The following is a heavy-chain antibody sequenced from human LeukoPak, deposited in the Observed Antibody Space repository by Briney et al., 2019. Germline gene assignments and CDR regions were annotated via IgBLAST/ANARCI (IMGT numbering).Heavy chain of an antibody. Sequence: PSETLSLTCAAYGGSFSGYYWSWIRQPPGKGLEWIGEINHSGSTNYNPSLKSRVTISVDTSKNQFSLKLSSVTAADTAVYYCARGRAVGYYYYYGMDVWGQGTTVTVSS. J-gene: IGHJ6*02. CDR1: GGSFSGYY. CDR3: ARGRAVGYYYYYGMDV. D-gene: IGHD1-26*01. CDR2: INHSGST. V-gene: IGHV4-34*01.